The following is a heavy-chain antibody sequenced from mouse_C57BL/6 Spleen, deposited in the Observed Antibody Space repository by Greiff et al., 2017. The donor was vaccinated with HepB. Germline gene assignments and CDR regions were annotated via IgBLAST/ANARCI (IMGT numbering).Heavy chain of an antibody. V-gene: IGHV1-42*01. CDR3: ARSRTMVTTTGFDY. Sequence: VQLQHSGPELVKPGASVKISCKASGYSFTGYYMNWVKQSPEKSLEWIGEINPSTGGTTYNQKFKAKATLTVDKSSSTAYMQLKSLTSEDSAVYYCARSRTMVTTTGFDYWGQGTTLTVSS. D-gene: IGHD2-2*01. CDR1: GYSFTGYY. CDR2: INPSTGGT. J-gene: IGHJ2*01.